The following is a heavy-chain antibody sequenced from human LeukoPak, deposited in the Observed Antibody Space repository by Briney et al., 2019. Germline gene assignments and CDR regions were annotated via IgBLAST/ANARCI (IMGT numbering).Heavy chain of an antibody. CDR3: ARGGHRQKEF. J-gene: IGHJ4*02. Sequence: GGSLRLSCAASGFTFSNYWMTWVRQSPGKGLEWVAIIKPDGSDRNSVDSEKGRFTVSRDNAKNSLYLQMSSLRAEDTAVYYCARGGHRQKEFWGQGTLVTVSS. V-gene: IGHV3-7*01. CDR2: IKPDGSDR. CDR1: GFTFSNYW. D-gene: IGHD3-10*01.